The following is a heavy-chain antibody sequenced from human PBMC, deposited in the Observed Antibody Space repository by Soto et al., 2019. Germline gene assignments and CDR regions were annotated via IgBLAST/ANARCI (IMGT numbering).Heavy chain of an antibody. D-gene: IGHD4-17*01. CDR1: GFTFSSYA. V-gene: IGHV3-30-3*01. Sequence: QVQLVESGGGVVQPGRSLRLSCAASGFTFSSYAMHWVRQAPGKGLEWVAVISYDGSNKYYADSVKGRFTISRDNSKNTPYLQMNSLRAEDTAVYYCARTKTTTVTTVTFWYFDLWGRGTLVTVSS. J-gene: IGHJ2*01. CDR3: ARTKTTTVTTVTFWYFDL. CDR2: ISYDGSNK.